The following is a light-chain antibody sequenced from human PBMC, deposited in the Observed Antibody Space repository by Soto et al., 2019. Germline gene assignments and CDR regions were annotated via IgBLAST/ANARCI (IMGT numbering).Light chain of an antibody. CDR1: QSISSY. CDR3: QQSFGTRWT. Sequence: DIQMTQSPSSLSASVGDRVTITCRASQSISSYLNWYQQKPGKAPKLLIYAASSLQSGVPSTFSGSGSGTDFTLTISSLQPEDFATYYCQQSFGTRWTFGQGTKVEIK. CDR2: AAS. J-gene: IGKJ1*01. V-gene: IGKV1-39*01.